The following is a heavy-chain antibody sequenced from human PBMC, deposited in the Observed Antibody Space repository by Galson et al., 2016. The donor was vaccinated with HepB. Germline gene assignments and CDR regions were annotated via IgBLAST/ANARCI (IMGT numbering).Heavy chain of an antibody. CDR1: GFTLSSYA. Sequence: FLRLSCAASGFTLSSYAMSWVRQAPGKGLEWVSTISGSGATTYVADSVKGRFTMSRDNSKNTLYLQMNSLRVEDTAIYYCAKGGQWLLRGPGWFDPWGQGTLVSVSS. J-gene: IGHJ5*02. D-gene: IGHD6-19*01. CDR3: AKGGQWLLRGPGWFDP. CDR2: ISGSGATT. V-gene: IGHV3-23*01.